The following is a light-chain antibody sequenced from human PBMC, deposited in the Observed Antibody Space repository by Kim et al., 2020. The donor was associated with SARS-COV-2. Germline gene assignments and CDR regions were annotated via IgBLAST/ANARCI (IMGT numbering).Light chain of an antibody. J-gene: IGKJ5*01. CDR2: GAA. CDR1: MDIITA. V-gene: IGKV1-17*01. CDR3: LQHNTVPST. Sequence: AHLEDTVTNTCGARMDIITAFGRYQQRPRRAPKRLCYGAASVQSGGPSKFSGRGAGTEISLTHSGLQPQDFATHFCLQHNTVPSTFGQGTRLEIK.